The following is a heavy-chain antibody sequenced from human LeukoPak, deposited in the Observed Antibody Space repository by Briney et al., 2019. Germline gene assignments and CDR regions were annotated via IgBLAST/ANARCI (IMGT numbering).Heavy chain of an antibody. CDR1: GFTFSSYA. V-gene: IGHV3-23*01. CDR3: ARAPRSPGHYFDY. J-gene: IGHJ4*02. CDR2: ISGSGGST. Sequence: QPGGSLRLSCAASGFTFSSYAMSWVRQAPGKGLEWVSAISGSGGSTYYADSVKGRFTISRDNAKNSLYLQMNSLRAEDTAVYYCARAPRSPGHYFDYWGQGTLVTVSS.